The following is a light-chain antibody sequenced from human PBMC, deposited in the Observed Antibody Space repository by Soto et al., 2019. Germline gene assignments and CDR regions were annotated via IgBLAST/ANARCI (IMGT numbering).Light chain of an antibody. V-gene: IGLV3-21*04. CDR2: YDT. CDR1: NIGSKS. CDR3: QVWDSSSDHLV. Sequence: SYELTQPPSVSVAPGKTARITCGGSNIGSKSVRWYQQKPGQAPALVIYYDTDRPSGIPERFSGSNSGNTATLTITRVEAGDEADYYCQVWDSSSDHLVFGGGTQLTVL. J-gene: IGLJ2*01.